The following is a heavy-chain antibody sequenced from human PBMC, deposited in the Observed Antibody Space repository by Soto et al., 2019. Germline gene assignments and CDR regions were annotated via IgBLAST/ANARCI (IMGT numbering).Heavy chain of an antibody. CDR1: VDSISGSQW. CDR3: ARVMSSRDEHLDY. D-gene: IGHD2-2*01. V-gene: IGHV4-4*01. Sequence: QVQLQESGPGLVKPSETLSLTCAVSVDSISGSQWWSWVRLPPGKGLERIGEISHTGTTNYYPSLKRRVTVSVDKPQNPFPLALTSVPGADTAVYWCARVMSSRDEHLDYGGQGPVVTVSP. CDR2: ISHTGTT. J-gene: IGHJ4*02.